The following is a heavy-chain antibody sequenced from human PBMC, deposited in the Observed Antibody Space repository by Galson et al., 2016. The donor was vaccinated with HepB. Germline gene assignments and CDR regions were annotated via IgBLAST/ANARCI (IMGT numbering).Heavy chain of an antibody. CDR1: GFTFSLYA. CDR3: AKDQGYSNGDDAFDV. V-gene: IGHV3-23*01. J-gene: IGHJ3*01. CDR2: LSGSGGST. D-gene: IGHD4-11*01. Sequence: SLRLSCAASGFTFSLYALSWVRQAPGKGLEWVSALSGSGGSTYYADSVKGRFTISRDNSKNTLYLQMDSLRAEDTAVYYCAKDQGYSNGDDAFDVWGQGTMVTVSS.